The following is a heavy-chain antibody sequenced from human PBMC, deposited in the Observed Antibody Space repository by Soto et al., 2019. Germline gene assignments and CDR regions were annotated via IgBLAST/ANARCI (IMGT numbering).Heavy chain of an antibody. CDR3: AKDSTLGGWGGMDV. D-gene: IGHD3-16*01. CDR2: ISGSGGST. V-gene: IGHV3-23*01. Sequence: GGSLRLSCAASGFPFSSYSMSWVRQAPGKGLEWVSAISGSGGSTYYADSVKGRFTISRDNSKNTLYLQMDSLRAEDTALYYCAKDSTLGGWGGMDVWGQGTTVTVSS. CDR1: GFPFSSYS. J-gene: IGHJ6*02.